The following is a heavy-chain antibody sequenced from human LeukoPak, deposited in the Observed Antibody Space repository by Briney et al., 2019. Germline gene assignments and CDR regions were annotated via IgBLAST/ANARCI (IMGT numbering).Heavy chain of an antibody. CDR3: ARHPTTVTRGNYFGY. V-gene: IGHV4-34*01. CDR1: GGSFSGYY. D-gene: IGHD4-17*01. CDR2: IYYSGST. Sequence: PSETLSLTCAVYGGSFSGYYWSWIRQPPGKGLEWIGSIYYSGSTYYNPSLKSRVTISVDTSKNQFSLKLSSVTAADTAVYYCARHPTTVTRGNYFGYWGQGTLVTVSS. J-gene: IGHJ4*02.